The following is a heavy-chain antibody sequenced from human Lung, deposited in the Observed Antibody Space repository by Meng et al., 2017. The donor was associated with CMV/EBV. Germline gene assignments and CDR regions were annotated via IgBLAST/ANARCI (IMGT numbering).Heavy chain of an antibody. V-gene: IGHV3-11*04. CDR3: ARDIKSVRVGFDY. CDR1: GFAFSEYF. CDR2: ISPTSTTV. Sequence: SCAASGFAFSEYFMAWLRQTPGKGLEWVSYISPTSTTVFYAESVRGRSTVSRDNAKNSLLLQMDSLRADDTAVYYCARDIKSVRVGFDYWFQGTXVTVSS. D-gene: IGHD3-10*01. J-gene: IGHJ4*02.